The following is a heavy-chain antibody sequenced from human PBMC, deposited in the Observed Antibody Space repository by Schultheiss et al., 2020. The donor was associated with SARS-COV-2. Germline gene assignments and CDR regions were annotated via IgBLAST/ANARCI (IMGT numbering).Heavy chain of an antibody. CDR1: GGSISSYY. V-gene: IGHV4-59*01. Sequence: SQTLSLTCTVSGGSISSYYWSWIRQPAGKGLEWIGHVYYSGSSNYNPSLRSRVTISVDTSKNQFSLKLSSVTAADTAVYYCARDGNYDFWSGYYQYYMDVWGKGTTVTVSS. D-gene: IGHD3-3*01. CDR2: VYYSGSS. J-gene: IGHJ6*03. CDR3: ARDGNYDFWSGYYQYYMDV.